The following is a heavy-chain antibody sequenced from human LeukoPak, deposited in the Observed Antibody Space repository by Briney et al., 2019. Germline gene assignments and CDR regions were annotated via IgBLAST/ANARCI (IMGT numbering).Heavy chain of an antibody. J-gene: IGHJ4*02. D-gene: IGHD6-13*01. CDR3: ARLRSSSWYTVDY. CDR1: GYTFPYYW. Sequence: GESLKISCXGSGYTFPYYWIAWVRQMPGKGLEWMGIIYPDDSDTRYSPSFQGLVTISADKSITTAYLQWSSLKASDTAMYYCARLRSSSWYTVDYWGQGTLVTVPS. V-gene: IGHV5-51*01. CDR2: IYPDDSDT.